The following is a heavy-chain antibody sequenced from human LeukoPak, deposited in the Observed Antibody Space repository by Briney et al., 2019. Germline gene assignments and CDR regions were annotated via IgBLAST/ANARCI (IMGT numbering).Heavy chain of an antibody. CDR3: ARIGYSSSSFDY. J-gene: IGHJ4*02. D-gene: IGHD6-13*01. Sequence: GGSLRLSCAASGFTFSSYWMSWVRQAPGKGLEWVANIKEDGGVKYYVDSLKGRFTISRDNAKNSVYLQMNSLRAEDTAFYYCARIGYSSSSFDYWGQGSLVAVSS. CDR1: GFTFSSYW. CDR2: IKEDGGVK. V-gene: IGHV3-7*01.